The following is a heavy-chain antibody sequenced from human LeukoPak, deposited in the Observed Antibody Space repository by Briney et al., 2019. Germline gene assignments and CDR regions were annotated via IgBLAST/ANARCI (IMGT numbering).Heavy chain of an antibody. J-gene: IGHJ4*02. D-gene: IGHD3-9*01. CDR3: AKDRILTGYLDY. CDR1: GFSFSRYG. Sequence: YPGGSLRLSCAASGFSFSRYGMHWVRQAPGKGLEWVAFIRYDGSNKYYADSVKGRFTISRDNSKNTLYLQMNSLRAEDTAVYYCAKDRILTGYLDYWGQGTLVTVSS. CDR2: IRYDGSNK. V-gene: IGHV3-30*02.